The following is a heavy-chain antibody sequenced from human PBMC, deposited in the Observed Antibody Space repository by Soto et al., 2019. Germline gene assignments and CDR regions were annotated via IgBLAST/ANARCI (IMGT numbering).Heavy chain of an antibody. J-gene: IGHJ4*02. D-gene: IGHD3-10*01. V-gene: IGHV3-53*01. Sequence: GGSLRLSCAASGFTVSSNYMSWVRQAPGKGLEWVSVIYSGGSTYYADSVKGRFTISRDNSKNTLYLQMNSLRAEDTAVYYCARLRPTPFYYYGSGSYVDYWGQGTLVTVSS. CDR1: GFTVSSNY. CDR2: IYSGGST. CDR3: ARLRPTPFYYYGSGSYVDY.